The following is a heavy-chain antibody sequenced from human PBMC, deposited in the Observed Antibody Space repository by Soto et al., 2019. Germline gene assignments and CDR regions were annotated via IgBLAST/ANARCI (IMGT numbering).Heavy chain of an antibody. CDR1: GGSISSYY. CDR2: IYYSGST. V-gene: IGHV4-59*08. J-gene: IGHJ6*03. CDR3: ARLGYCSGGSCYPQTAYYYYYYMDV. Sequence: SETLSLTCTVSGGSISSYYWSWIRQPPGKGLEWIGYIYYSGSTNYNPSLKSRVTISEDTSKNQFSLKLSSVTAADTAVYYCARLGYCSGGSCYPQTAYYYYYYMDVWGKGTTVTVSS. D-gene: IGHD2-15*01.